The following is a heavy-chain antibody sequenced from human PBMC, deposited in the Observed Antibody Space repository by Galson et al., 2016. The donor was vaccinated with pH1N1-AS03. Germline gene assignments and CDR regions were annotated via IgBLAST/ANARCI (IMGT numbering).Heavy chain of an antibody. CDR3: GRAGRGGGPVDY. V-gene: IGHV3-7*03. CDR2: IKEDGSEK. D-gene: IGHD2-15*01. CDR1: GFSIRDHW. Sequence: SLRLSCAASGFSIRDHWMGWFRQAPSKGLEWVTEIKEDGSEKHDVDSVKGRSIISRDNAKNSLYLQMNSLRADDTAVCYCGRAGRGGGPVDYWGQGTLVTVSS. J-gene: IGHJ4*02.